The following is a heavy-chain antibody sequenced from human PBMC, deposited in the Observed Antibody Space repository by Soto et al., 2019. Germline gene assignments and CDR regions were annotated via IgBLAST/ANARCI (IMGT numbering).Heavy chain of an antibody. J-gene: IGHJ5*02. V-gene: IGHV4-59*01. CDR2: IYYSGST. CDR3: ARDLGRKYGDYDWFDP. D-gene: IGHD4-17*01. Sequence: SETLSLTCTALGGSISSYYWSWFRQPPGKGLEWIGYIYYSGSTNYNPSLKSRVTISVDTSKNQFSLKLSSVTAADTAVYYCARDLGRKYGDYDWFDPWGQGTLVTVSS. CDR1: GGSISSYY.